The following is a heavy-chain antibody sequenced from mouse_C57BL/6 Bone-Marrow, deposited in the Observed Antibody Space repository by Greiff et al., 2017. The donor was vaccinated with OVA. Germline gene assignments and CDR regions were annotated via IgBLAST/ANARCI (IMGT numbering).Heavy chain of an antibody. CDR3: ARQVFYYAMDY. CDR2: IDPENGDT. CDR1: GFNIKDDY. V-gene: IGHV14-4*01. J-gene: IGHJ4*01. Sequence: VQLQQSGAELVRPGASVKLSCTASGFNIKDDYMHWVKQRPEQGLEWIGWIDPENGDTEYASKFQGKATITADTSSSTAYMQLSSLTSEDSAVYFCARQVFYYAMDYWGQGTSVTVSS. D-gene: IGHD3-2*01.